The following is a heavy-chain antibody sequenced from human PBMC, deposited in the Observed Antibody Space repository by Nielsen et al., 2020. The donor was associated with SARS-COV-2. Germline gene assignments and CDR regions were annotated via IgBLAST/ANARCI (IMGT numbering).Heavy chain of an antibody. V-gene: IGHV7-4-1*02. CDR3: ARDTVAAAGDYYYYGMDV. J-gene: IGHJ6*02. CDR2: INTNTGNP. Sequence: WVRQAPGQGLGWMGWINTNTGNPTYAQGFTGRFVFSLDTSVSTAYLQISSLKAEDTAVYYCARDTVAAAGDYYYYGMDVWGQGTTVTVSS. D-gene: IGHD6-13*01.